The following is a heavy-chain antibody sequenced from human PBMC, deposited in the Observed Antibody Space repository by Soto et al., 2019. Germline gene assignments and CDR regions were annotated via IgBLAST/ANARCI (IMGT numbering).Heavy chain of an antibody. CDR1: GGSISSGDYY. D-gene: IGHD5-18*01. V-gene: IGHV4-30-4*01. CDR2: IYYSGST. Sequence: PSETLSLTCTVSGGSISSGDYYWSWIRQPPGKGLEWIGYIYYSGSTYYNPSLKSRVTISVDTSKNQFSLKLSSVTAADTAVYYCARAPMFFTAMVTSFDYWGQGTLVTVSS. CDR3: ARAPMFFTAMVTSFDY. J-gene: IGHJ4*02.